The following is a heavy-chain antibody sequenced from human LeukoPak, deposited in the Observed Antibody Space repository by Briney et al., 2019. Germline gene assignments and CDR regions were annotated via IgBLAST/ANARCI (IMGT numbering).Heavy chain of an antibody. CDR2: INHSGST. Sequence: TSETLSLTCAVYGGSFSGYYWSWIRQPPGKGLEWIGEINHSGSTYYNPSLKSRVTISVDTSKNQFSLKLSSVTAADTAVYYCARGVRRWLQFYYFDYWGQGTLVTVSS. V-gene: IGHV4-34*01. CDR3: ARGVRRWLQFYYFDY. CDR1: GGSFSGYY. D-gene: IGHD5-24*01. J-gene: IGHJ4*02.